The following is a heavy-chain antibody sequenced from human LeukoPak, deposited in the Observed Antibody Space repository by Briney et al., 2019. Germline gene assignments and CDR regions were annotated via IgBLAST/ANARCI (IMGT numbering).Heavy chain of an antibody. V-gene: IGHV3-30*18. Sequence: PGRSLRLSCAASGFTFSSYGMHWVCQAPGKGLEWVAVISYDGSNKYYADSVKGRFTISRDNSKNTLYLQMNSLRAEDTAVYYCAKELRFLEWLSNYYFDYWGQGTLVTVSS. CDR3: AKELRFLEWLSNYYFDY. D-gene: IGHD3-3*01. CDR1: GFTFSSYG. CDR2: ISYDGSNK. J-gene: IGHJ4*02.